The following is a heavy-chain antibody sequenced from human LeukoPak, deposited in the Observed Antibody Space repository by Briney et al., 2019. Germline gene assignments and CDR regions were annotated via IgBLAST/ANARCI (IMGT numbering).Heavy chain of an antibody. CDR2: ISFDGGNT. V-gene: IGHV3-30*18. CDR3: AKEYGAGFYFYYGMDV. J-gene: IGHJ6*02. CDR1: GFSFRNYG. Sequence: GRSLRLSCTASGFSFRNYGMHWVRQAPGKGLEWVAVISFDGGNTFYADSVKGRFTISRDYSKNTLSLQMNSLRAEDTAVYYCAKEYGAGFYFYYGMDVWGQGTTVTVSS. D-gene: IGHD1-26*01.